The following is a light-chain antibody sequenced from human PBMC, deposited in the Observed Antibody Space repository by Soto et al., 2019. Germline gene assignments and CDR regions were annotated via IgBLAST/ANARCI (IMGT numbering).Light chain of an antibody. CDR1: QSVCSSY. Sequence: EMVLTQSPAPLSLSPGERATLSCGASQSVCSSYLAWYQQKPGLAPRLLIYDASSRATGSPDRFSGSVSGTDFTLNISRLEPEDFTVYYGQQYGNSPYTFGQGTKLEIK. CDR3: QQYGNSPYT. J-gene: IGKJ2*01. CDR2: DAS. V-gene: IGKV3D-20*01.